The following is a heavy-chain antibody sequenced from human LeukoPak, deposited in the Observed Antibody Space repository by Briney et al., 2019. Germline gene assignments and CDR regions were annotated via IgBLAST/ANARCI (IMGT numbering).Heavy chain of an antibody. CDR3: SRGSGWLSVY. V-gene: IGHV3-49*03. Sequence: GRSLRLSCTASGFTFGDYLMSWFRQAPRKGLEWIGFISGGTRGYAASVKGRFTISRDDSTSIAYLQMNSLTTEDTAVYYCSRGSGWLSVYWGQGTLVTVSS. CDR2: ISGGTR. CDR1: GFTFGDYL. J-gene: IGHJ4*02. D-gene: IGHD6-19*01.